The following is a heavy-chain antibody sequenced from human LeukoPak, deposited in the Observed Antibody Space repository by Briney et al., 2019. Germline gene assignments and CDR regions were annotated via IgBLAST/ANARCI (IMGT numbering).Heavy chain of an antibody. D-gene: IGHD3-10*01. CDR3: ARDSGDYYGSGSYFDP. J-gene: IGHJ5*02. CDR2: IYYSGST. CDR1: GGSISSGGYY. V-gene: IGHV4-30-4*08. Sequence: PSETLSLTCTVSGGSISSGGYYWSWIRQPPGKGLEWIGYIYYSGSTYYNPSLKSRVTISVDTSKNQFSLKLSSVTAADTAVYYCARDSGDYYGSGSYFDPWGQGTLVTVSS.